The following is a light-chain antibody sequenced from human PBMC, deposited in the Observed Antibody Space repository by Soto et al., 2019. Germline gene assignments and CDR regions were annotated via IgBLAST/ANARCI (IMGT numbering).Light chain of an antibody. Sequence: FVLTQSPCTLSLSPGEGATLSCRASQSVSSNLAWYQQKPGQAPRLLIYGASTRATGIPARFSGSGSGTEFTLTISSLQSEDFGLYYCQQYYDWPPTFGQGTKVDIK. J-gene: IGKJ1*01. CDR3: QQYYDWPPT. CDR2: GAS. CDR1: QSVSSN. V-gene: IGKV3-15*01.